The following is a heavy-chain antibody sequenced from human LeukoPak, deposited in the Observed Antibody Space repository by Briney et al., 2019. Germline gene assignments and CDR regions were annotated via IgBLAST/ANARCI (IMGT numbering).Heavy chain of an antibody. D-gene: IGHD3-22*01. CDR3: AGGHYDDAFDI. V-gene: IGHV1-69*05. J-gene: IGHJ3*02. Sequence: ASVKVSCKASGGTFSSYAISWVRQAPGQGLEWMGGIIPIFGTANYAQKFQGRVTITTDESTSTAYMELSSLRSEDTAVYYCAGGHYDDAFDIWGQGTMVTVSS. CDR2: IIPIFGTA. CDR1: GGTFSSYA.